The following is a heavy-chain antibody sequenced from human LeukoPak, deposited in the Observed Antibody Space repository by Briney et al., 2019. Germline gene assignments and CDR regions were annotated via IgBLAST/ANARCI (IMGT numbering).Heavy chain of an antibody. J-gene: IGHJ4*02. CDR3: AKDDPLDY. Sequence: PGGSLRLSCAASGFTFSSYAMSWVRQAPGKGLEWVSGISGSGDNTYYADSVKGRFTISRDNSKSTLYVQVNSLGTEDTAAYYCAKDDPLDYWGQGTLVTVSS. CDR2: ISGSGDNT. V-gene: IGHV3-23*01. CDR1: GFTFSSYA.